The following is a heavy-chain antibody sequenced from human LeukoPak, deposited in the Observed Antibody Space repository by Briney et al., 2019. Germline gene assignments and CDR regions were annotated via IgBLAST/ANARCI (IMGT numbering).Heavy chain of an antibody. CDR2: IRSKAYGGTT. CDR3: TRRYNYDSSGYYYVRDAFDI. J-gene: IGHJ3*02. Sequence: GGSLRLSCTASGFTFGDYVMSWVRQAPGKGLEWVGFIRSKAYGGTTKNAASVKGRFTISRDDSRSIAYLQMNSLKTEYTAVYYCTRRYNYDSSGYYYVRDAFDIWGQGTMVTVSS. D-gene: IGHD3-22*01. V-gene: IGHV3-49*04. CDR1: GFTFGDYV.